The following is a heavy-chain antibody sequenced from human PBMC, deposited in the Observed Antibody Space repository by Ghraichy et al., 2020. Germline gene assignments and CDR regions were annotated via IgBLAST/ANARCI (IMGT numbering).Heavy chain of an antibody. D-gene: IGHD2-2*01. J-gene: IGHJ5*02. CDR3: ARDQEWRASSSGFDP. CDR2: IYHNGRT. CDR1: GDSLNNYY. V-gene: IGHV4-59*01. Sequence: SETLSLTCTVSGDSLNNYYWSWIRQAPGKGLEWIGSIYHNGRTKYNPSHKGRVTMSVDTSKNQFSLSLTSVTAADTAVFYCARDQEWRASSSGFDPWGQGTLVSVSP.